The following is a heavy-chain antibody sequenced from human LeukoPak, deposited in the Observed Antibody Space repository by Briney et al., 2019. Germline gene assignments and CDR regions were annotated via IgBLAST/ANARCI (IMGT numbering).Heavy chain of an antibody. Sequence: SVKVSRKASGGTFSSYAISWVRLAPGQGLEWMGRIIPIFDIVNYAQKFQGRVTINADKSSSTAYMELSSLRSDDTAVYYCAGSGPNANQYYFDYWGQGTLVTVAS. CDR3: AGSGPNANQYYFDY. D-gene: IGHD1-14*01. V-gene: IGHV1-69*04. J-gene: IGHJ4*02. CDR2: IIPIFDIV. CDR1: GGTFSSYA.